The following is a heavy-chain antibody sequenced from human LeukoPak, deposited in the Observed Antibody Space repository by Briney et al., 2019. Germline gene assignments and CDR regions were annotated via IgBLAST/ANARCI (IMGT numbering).Heavy chain of an antibody. J-gene: IGHJ5*02. V-gene: IGHV3-21*01. Sequence: GGSLRLSCAASGFTFSSYSMNWVRQAPGKGLEWVSSISSSSSHIYYADSVKGRFTTSRDNAKNSLYLQMNSLRAEDTAVYYCARVKQWLTLNWFDPWGQGTLVTVSS. CDR3: ARVKQWLTLNWFDP. CDR2: ISSSSSHI. D-gene: IGHD6-19*01. CDR1: GFTFSSYS.